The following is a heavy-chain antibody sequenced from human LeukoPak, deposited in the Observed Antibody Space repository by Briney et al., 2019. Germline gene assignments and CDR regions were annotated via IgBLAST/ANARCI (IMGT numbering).Heavy chain of an antibody. D-gene: IGHD3-22*01. CDR1: GFTFSSYS. V-gene: IGHV3-21*01. CDR2: ISSSSSYI. J-gene: IGHJ1*01. CDR3: ARDVGGYYEKYFQH. Sequence: GGSLRLSCAASGFTFSSYSMNWIRQAPGKGLEWVSSISSSSSYIYYADSVKGRFTISRDNAKNSLYLQMNSLRAEDTAVYYCARDVGGYYEKYFQHWGQGTLVTVSS.